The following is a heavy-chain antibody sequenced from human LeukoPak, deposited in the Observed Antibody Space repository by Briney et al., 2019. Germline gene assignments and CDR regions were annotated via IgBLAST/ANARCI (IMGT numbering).Heavy chain of an antibody. CDR2: ISSSSSYI. CDR3: ARAFADGYNSSPFDY. J-gene: IGHJ4*02. V-gene: IGHV3-21*01. D-gene: IGHD5-24*01. CDR1: GFTFSSYS. Sequence: GGSLRLSCAASGFTFSSYSMNWVRQAPGKGLEWVSSISSSSSYICYADSVKGRFTISRDNAKNSLYLQMNSLRAEDTAVYYCARAFADGYNSSPFDYWGQGTLVTVSS.